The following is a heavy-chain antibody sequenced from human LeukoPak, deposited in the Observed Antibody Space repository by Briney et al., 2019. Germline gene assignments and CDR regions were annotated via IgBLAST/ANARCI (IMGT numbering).Heavy chain of an antibody. V-gene: IGHV1-2*06. CDR3: STDAGYCNSTTCSYYFDY. Sequence: ASVKVSCKASGYNLTGYYMHWVRQAPGQGLEWMGRINPNSGGTKYAQKFQGRVTMTEDRSGDTAYMQLSSLRSEDTAVYYCSTDAGYCNSTTCSYYFDYWGQGTLVTVSS. D-gene: IGHD2/OR15-2a*01. CDR1: GYNLTGYY. CDR2: INPNSGGT. J-gene: IGHJ4*02.